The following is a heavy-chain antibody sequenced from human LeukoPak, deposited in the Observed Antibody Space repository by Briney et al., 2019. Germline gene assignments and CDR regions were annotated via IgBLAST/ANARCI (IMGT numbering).Heavy chain of an antibody. Sequence: SETLSLTCTVSGGSISSSSYYWGWIRQPPGEGLEWIGSIYYSGSTYYNPSLKSRVTISVDTSKNQFSLKLSSVTAADTAVYYCARSSSGITVVRGVITAFDIWGQGTMVTVSS. J-gene: IGHJ3*02. CDR1: GGSISSSSYY. CDR2: IYYSGST. V-gene: IGHV4-39*07. D-gene: IGHD3-10*01. CDR3: ARSSSGITVVRGVITAFDI.